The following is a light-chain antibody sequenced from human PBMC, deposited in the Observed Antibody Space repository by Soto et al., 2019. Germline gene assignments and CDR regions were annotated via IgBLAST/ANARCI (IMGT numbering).Light chain of an antibody. V-gene: IGKV3D-20*02. CDR3: HQRQSWPRT. J-gene: IGKJ1*01. CDR1: QTVSSNY. CDR2: GAS. Sequence: EIILNQSAYTLSLSTGERATLSCRASQTVSSNYLAWCQQRPGQAPRLLIYGASTRAAGIPDRFSASGSGTDFTLTISDVQPEDFALYYCHQRQSWPRTFGQGTKVDIK.